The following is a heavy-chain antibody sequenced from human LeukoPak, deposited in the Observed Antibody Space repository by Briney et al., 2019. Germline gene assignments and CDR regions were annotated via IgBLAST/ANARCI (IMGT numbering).Heavy chain of an antibody. CDR1: GGSFSGYY. D-gene: IGHD1-26*01. J-gene: IGHJ4*02. CDR3: ARVRGWEPTGFDC. CDR2: INHSGST. Sequence: SETLSLTCAVYGGSFSGYYWSWIRQPPGKGLEWIGEINHSGSTNYNPSLKSRVTISVDTSKNQFSLKLSSVTAADTAVYYCARVRGWEPTGFDCWGQGTLVTVSS. V-gene: IGHV4-34*01.